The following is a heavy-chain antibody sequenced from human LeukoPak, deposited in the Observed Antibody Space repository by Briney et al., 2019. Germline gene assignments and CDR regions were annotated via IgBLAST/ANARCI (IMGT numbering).Heavy chain of an antibody. J-gene: IGHJ4*02. Sequence: PSETLSLTCTVSGGSISSYYWSWIRQPPGKGLEWIGYIYYSGSTNYNPSLKSRATISVDTSKNQFSLNLTSVTAADTAVYYCARASSDTLRKYYDYVWGSYRPLYYFDYWGQGTLVTVSS. CDR3: ARASSDTLRKYYDYVWGSYRPLYYFDY. CDR1: GGSISSYY. D-gene: IGHD3-16*02. CDR2: IYYSGST. V-gene: IGHV4-59*01.